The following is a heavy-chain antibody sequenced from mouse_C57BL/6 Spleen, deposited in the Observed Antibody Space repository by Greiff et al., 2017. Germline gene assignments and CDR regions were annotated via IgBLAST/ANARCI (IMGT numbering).Heavy chain of an antibody. J-gene: IGHJ2*01. D-gene: IGHD2-5*01. CDR3: TRAYYSNYYFDY. CDR1: GFTFSNYW. CDR2: IRLKSDNYAT. Sequence: EVQVVESGGGLVQPGGSMKLSCVASGFTFSNYWMNWVRQSPEKGLEWVAQIRLKSDNYATHYAESVKGRFTISRDGSKSSVYLQMNNLRAEDTGIYYCTRAYYSNYYFDYWGQGTTLTVSS. V-gene: IGHV6-3*01.